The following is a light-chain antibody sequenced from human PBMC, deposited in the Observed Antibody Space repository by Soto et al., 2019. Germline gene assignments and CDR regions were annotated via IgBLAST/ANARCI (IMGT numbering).Light chain of an antibody. V-gene: IGKV3-20*01. CDR1: QSVSSSY. CDR2: AAS. J-gene: IGKJ5*01. Sequence: EIVLTHAPGTLSLSPGERATLSCRASQSVSSSYLAWYQQKPGQAPRLLIYAASTRATGIPARFSGSGSGTDFTLTISRLEPEDFAVYYCQQYGSSPITFGQGTRLEI. CDR3: QQYGSSPIT.